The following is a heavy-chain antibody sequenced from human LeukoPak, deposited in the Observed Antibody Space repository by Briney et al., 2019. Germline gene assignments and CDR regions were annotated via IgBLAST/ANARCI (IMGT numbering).Heavy chain of an antibody. Sequence: SETLSLTCAVYGGSFSGYYWSWIRQPPGKGLEWIGEINHSGSTNYNPSLKSRVTISVDTSKNQSSLKLSSVTAADTAVYYCAREPPTNIVVVPAAISAFDIWGQGTMVTVSS. CDR1: GGSFSGYY. D-gene: IGHD2-2*01. J-gene: IGHJ3*02. CDR3: AREPPTNIVVVPAAISAFDI. V-gene: IGHV4-34*01. CDR2: INHSGST.